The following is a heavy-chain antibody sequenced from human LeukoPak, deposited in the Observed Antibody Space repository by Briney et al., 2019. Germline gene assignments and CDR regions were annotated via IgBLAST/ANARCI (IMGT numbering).Heavy chain of an antibody. Sequence: GGSLRLSCAASGFTFSSYSMNWVRQAPGKGLEWVSYISSSSSTIYYADSVKGRFTISRDNSKNTLYLQMNSLRAEDTAVYYCARAAGLRFLEWSIPFDAFDIWGQGTMVTVSS. J-gene: IGHJ3*02. CDR1: GFTFSSYS. V-gene: IGHV3-48*01. D-gene: IGHD3-3*01. CDR3: ARAAGLRFLEWSIPFDAFDI. CDR2: ISSSSSTI.